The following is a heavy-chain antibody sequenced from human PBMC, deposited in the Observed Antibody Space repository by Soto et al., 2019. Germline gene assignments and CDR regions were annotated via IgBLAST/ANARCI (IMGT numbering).Heavy chain of an antibody. CDR2: ISAHNGNT. J-gene: IGHJ3*02. D-gene: IGHD4-17*01. V-gene: IGHV1-18*01. CDR1: GYTFTSYG. CDR3: ARQKDDYGDPYAFDI. Sequence: ASVKVSCKASGYTFTSYGISWVRQAPGQGLEWMGWISAHNGNTNYAQKLRGRVTMTTDTSTSTAYMELRSLRSDDTAVYYCARQKDDYGDPYAFDIWGQGTMVTVSS.